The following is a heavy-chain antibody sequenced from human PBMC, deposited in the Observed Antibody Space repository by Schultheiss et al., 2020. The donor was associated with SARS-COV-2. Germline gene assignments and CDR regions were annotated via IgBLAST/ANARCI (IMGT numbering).Heavy chain of an antibody. V-gene: IGHV3-30*03. CDR2: ISYDERNK. D-gene: IGHD6-19*01. CDR1: GFTFSSHW. CDR3: ARDLAGAVAPLQEAFFKY. J-gene: IGHJ4*02. Sequence: GGSLRLSCIASGFTFSSHWMTWVRQAPGKGLEWVAVISYDERNKYYAGSVKGRFTISRDNSNNTLYLQMNSLRPEDSAVYFCARDLAGAVAPLQEAFFKYWGQGTLVTVSS.